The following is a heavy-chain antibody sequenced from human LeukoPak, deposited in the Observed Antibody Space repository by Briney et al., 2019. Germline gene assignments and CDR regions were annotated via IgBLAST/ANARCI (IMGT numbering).Heavy chain of an antibody. J-gene: IGHJ6*04. D-gene: IGHD5-12*01. V-gene: IGHV3-30*04. CDR3: ARDRGYSGYDIYGMDV. CDR2: ISYDGSNK. CDR1: GFTFSSYA. Sequence: PGGSLRLSCAASGFTFSSYAMHWVRQAPGKGLEWVAVISYDGSNKYYADSVKGRFTISRDNSKNTLYLQMNSLRAEDTAVYYCARDRGYSGYDIYGMDVWGKGTTVTVSS.